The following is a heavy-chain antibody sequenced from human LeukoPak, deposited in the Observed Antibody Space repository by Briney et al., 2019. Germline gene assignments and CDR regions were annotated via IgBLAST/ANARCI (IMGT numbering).Heavy chain of an antibody. CDR1: GFTFDDYA. J-gene: IGHJ4*02. V-gene: IGHV3-9*01. CDR2: ISWNSGSI. D-gene: IGHD3-9*01. CDR3: AKDAAYDILTAYPHFDY. Sequence: GRSLRLSCAASGFTFDDYAMHWVRQAPGKGLEWVSGISWNSGSIGYADSVKGRFTISRDNAKNSLYLQMNSLRAEDTALYYCAKDAAYDILTAYPHFDYWGQGTLVTVSS.